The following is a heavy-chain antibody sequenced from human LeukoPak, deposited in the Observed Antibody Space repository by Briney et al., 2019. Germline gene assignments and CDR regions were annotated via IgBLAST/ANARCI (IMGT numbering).Heavy chain of an antibody. J-gene: IGHJ4*02. CDR3: ASISRYCSGGSCYPDY. Sequence: PSETLSLTCTVSGGSISRSGYYWGWIRQPPGKGLEWIGSIYYSGSTYYNPSLKSRLTISVATSKNQFSLKLSSVTAADTAVYYCASISRYCSGGSCYPDYWGQGTLVTVSS. CDR1: GGSISRSGYY. D-gene: IGHD2-15*01. CDR2: IYYSGST. V-gene: IGHV4-39*07.